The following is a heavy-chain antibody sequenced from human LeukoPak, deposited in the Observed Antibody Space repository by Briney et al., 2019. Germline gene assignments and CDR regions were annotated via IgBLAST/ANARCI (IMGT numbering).Heavy chain of an antibody. D-gene: IGHD3-16*01. CDR2: IKTKTDGGTT. J-gene: IGHJ4*02. V-gene: IGHV3-15*01. Sequence: KPGGSLRLSCTASGFTFSNVWMTWVRQAPGRGLEWVSRIKTKTDGGTTDYGAPVRGRFTISRDDSKNTLYLQMNSLKPEDTAVYYCTSTLGYWGQGTLVTVS. CDR1: GFTFSNVW. CDR3: TSTLGY.